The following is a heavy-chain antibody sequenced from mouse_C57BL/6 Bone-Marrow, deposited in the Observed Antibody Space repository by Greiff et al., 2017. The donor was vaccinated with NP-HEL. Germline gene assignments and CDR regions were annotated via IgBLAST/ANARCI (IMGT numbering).Heavy chain of an antibody. D-gene: IGHD2-2*01. CDR1: GYTFTDYY. J-gene: IGHJ4*01. CDR2: IGPGSGST. V-gene: IGHV1-77*01. Sequence: QVQLQQSGAELVKPGASVKISCKASGYTFTDYYINRVKQRPGQGLEWIGKIGPGSGSTYYNEKFKGKATLTADKSSSTAYMQLSSLASEDSAVYFCASVYGYDGFMDYWGQGTSVTVSS. CDR3: ASVYGYDGFMDY.